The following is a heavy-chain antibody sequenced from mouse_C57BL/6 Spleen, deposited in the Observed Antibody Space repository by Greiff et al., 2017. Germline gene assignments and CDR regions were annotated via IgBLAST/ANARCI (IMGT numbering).Heavy chain of an antibody. V-gene: IGHV1-59*01. Sequence: VQLQQPGAELVRPGTSVKLSCKASGYTFTSYWMHWVKQRPGQGLEWIGVIDPPDSYTNYNQKFKGKATLTVYTSSTTAYMQLSSLTSEDAAVYYCANFITTVVEGDYWGQGTTLTVSS. CDR3: ANFITTVVEGDY. J-gene: IGHJ2*01. D-gene: IGHD1-1*01. CDR2: IDPPDSYT. CDR1: GYTFTSYW.